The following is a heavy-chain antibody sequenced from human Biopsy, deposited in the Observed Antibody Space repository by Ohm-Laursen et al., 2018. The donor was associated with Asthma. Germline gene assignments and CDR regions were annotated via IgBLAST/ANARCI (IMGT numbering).Heavy chain of an antibody. J-gene: IGHJ4*02. V-gene: IGHV1-69*13. CDR3: ARKAGSCISRTCYSLDF. D-gene: IGHD2-2*01. Sequence: SVKVSCKSLGGTFNTYVIGWVRQAPGQGLEWMGGINSVLGTTTYPQKFQDRVTITADDSTGTVYMELSSLRSEDTAVYYCARKAGSCISRTCYSLDFWGQGTLVTVSS. CDR2: INSVLGTT. CDR1: GGTFNTYV.